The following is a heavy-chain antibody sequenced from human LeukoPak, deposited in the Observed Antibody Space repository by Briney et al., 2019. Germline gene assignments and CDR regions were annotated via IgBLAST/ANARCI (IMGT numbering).Heavy chain of an antibody. D-gene: IGHD6-19*01. Sequence: WASVKVSCKASGYTFSNYGISWVQQAPGLGLEWMGWTSYNGNTNYAQKFQDRVTMTTDTSTTTAYMELRSLESDDTAVYYCARHSGSGWQALGYWGQGTLVTVSS. CDR1: GYTFSNYG. CDR3: ARHSGSGWQALGY. J-gene: IGHJ4*02. V-gene: IGHV1-18*04. CDR2: TSYNGNT.